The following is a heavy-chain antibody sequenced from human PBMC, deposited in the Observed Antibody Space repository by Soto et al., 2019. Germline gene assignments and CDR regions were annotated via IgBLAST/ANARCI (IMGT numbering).Heavy chain of an antibody. Sequence: SVKVSCKASGGTFSSYAISWVRQAPGQGLEWMGGIIPIFGTANYAQKFQGRVTITADKSTSTAYMELSSLRSEDTAVYYCARSGTRLSVAASLYFAYWGQGTLVTSPQ. D-gene: IGHD6-19*01. CDR2: IIPIFGTA. CDR3: ARSGTRLSVAASLYFAY. V-gene: IGHV1-69*06. J-gene: IGHJ4*02. CDR1: GGTFSSYA.